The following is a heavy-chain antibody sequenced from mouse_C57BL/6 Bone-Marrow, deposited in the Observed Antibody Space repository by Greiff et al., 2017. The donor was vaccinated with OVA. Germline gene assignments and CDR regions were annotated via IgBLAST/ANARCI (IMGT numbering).Heavy chain of an antibody. Sequence: VQLQQSGAELVRPGASVTLSCKASGYTFTDYEMHWVKQTPVHGLEWIGAIDPETGGTAYNQKFKGKAILTADKSSSTAYMELRSLTSEDSAVYYCTRRDPTTVVRYFDVWGTGTTVTVSS. J-gene: IGHJ1*03. V-gene: IGHV1-15*01. CDR2: IDPETGGT. CDR1: GYTFTDYE. CDR3: TRRDPTTVVRYFDV. D-gene: IGHD1-1*01.